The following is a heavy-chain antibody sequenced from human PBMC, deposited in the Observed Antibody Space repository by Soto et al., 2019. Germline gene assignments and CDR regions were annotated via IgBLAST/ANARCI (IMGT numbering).Heavy chain of an antibody. CDR2: INHSGST. V-gene: IGHV4-34*01. Sequence: SETLSLTCAVYGGSFSGYYWSWIRQPPGKGLEWIGEINHSGSTNYNLSLKSRVTISVDTSKNQFSLKLSSVTAADTAVYYCATEVATPTAIWGQGTMVTVSS. J-gene: IGHJ3*02. CDR3: ATEVATPTAI. CDR1: GGSFSGYY. D-gene: IGHD5-12*01.